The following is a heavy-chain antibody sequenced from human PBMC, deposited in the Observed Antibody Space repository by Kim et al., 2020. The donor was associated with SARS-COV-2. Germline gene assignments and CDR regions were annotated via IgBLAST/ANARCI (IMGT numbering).Heavy chain of an antibody. CDR1: GFTFSSFA. Sequence: GGSLRLSCAASGFTFSSFAMSWVRQAPGKGLEWVSAISASGGSTYYADSVKGRFTISRDNSKNTLYLQMNSLRAEDTAVYYCATDYQRLVGYFYYWGQGALVTVSP. V-gene: IGHV3-23*01. CDR3: ATDYQRLVGYFYY. J-gene: IGHJ4*02. D-gene: IGHD6-19*01. CDR2: ISASGGST.